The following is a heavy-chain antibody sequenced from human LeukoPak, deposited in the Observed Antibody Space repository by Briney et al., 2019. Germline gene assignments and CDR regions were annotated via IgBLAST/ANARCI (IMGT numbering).Heavy chain of an antibody. Sequence: GGSLRLSCAASGFTFSSYAMSWVRRAPGRGLGWVSAISGSGGGTYYADPVKGRFTISRDNSKNTLYLQMNSLRAEDTAVYYCAKDLQPCSSTSCYATYDAFDIWGQGTMVTVSS. CDR3: AKDLQPCSSTSCYATYDAFDI. J-gene: IGHJ3*02. CDR1: GFTFSSYA. CDR2: ISGSGGGT. D-gene: IGHD2-2*01. V-gene: IGHV3-23*01.